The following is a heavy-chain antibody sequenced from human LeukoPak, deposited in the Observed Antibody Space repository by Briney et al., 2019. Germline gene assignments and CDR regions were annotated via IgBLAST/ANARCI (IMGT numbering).Heavy chain of an antibody. J-gene: IGHJ3*02. CDR1: GYSISSGYY. CDR2: IYHSGST. V-gene: IGHV4-38-2*02. D-gene: IGHD1-26*01. CDR3: ARVHSGSYLRAFDI. Sequence: TSETLSLTCTVSGYSISSGYYWGWIRQPPGKGLEWIGSIYHSGSTNYNPSLKSRVTISVDKSKNQFSLKLSSVTAADTAVYYCARVHSGSYLRAFDIWGQGTMVTVSS.